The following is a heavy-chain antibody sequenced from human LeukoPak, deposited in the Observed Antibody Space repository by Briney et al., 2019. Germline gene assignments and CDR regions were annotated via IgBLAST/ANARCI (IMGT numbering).Heavy chain of an antibody. CDR1: GGSISSGDYY. V-gene: IGHV4-30-4*01. CDR3: ARDSPGYYYGMDV. J-gene: IGHJ6*02. CDR2: IYYSGST. Sequence: PSETLSLTCTVSGGSISSGDYYWSWIRQPPGKGLEWIGYIYYSGSTYYNPSPKSRVTISVDTSKNQFSLKLSSVTAADTAVYYCARDSPGYYYGMDVWGQGTTVTVSS.